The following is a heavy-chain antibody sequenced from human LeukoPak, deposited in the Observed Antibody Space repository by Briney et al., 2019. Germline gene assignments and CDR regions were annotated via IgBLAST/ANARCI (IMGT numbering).Heavy chain of an antibody. J-gene: IGHJ6*02. CDR3: TRLEGVAYGMDV. CDR2: IRSKANTYAT. V-gene: IGHV3-73*01. Sequence: GGSLRLSCAASGFTVSSNYMSWVRQASGKGLEWVGRIRSKANTYATAYAASVNGRFTISRDDSKNTAYLQMNSLKTEDTAVYYCTRLEGVAYGMDVWGQGTTVTVSS. CDR1: GFTVSSNY.